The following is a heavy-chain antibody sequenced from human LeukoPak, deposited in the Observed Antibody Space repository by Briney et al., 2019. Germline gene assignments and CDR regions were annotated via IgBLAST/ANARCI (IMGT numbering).Heavy chain of an antibody. CDR2: ISYDGSNK. CDR1: GFTFCSYA. J-gene: IGHJ4*02. D-gene: IGHD6-19*01. CDR3: ARAGGSGWYYFDY. V-gene: IGHV3-30*04. Sequence: GGPLSLSCAACGFTFCSYAMLGLREAPGKAREGVAVISYDGSNKYYADSVTGRFTISRDNSKNTLYLQMHSLRAEDTAVYYCARAGGSGWYYFDYWGQGTLVTVSS.